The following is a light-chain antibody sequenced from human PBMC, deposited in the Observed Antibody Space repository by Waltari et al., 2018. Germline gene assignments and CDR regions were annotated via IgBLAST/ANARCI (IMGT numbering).Light chain of an antibody. CDR1: SSEIDAYNL. Sequence: QSALTQHASVSRSPGQSITISCTGNSSEIDAYNLVSWYQKHPGKAPKVMIYDVNNRPSGVSSRFSGSKSGNTASLTISGLQAEDEADYYCSSYTTGSTRYVFGSGTKVTVL. CDR3: SSYTTGSTRYV. CDR2: DVN. J-gene: IGLJ1*01. V-gene: IGLV2-14*03.